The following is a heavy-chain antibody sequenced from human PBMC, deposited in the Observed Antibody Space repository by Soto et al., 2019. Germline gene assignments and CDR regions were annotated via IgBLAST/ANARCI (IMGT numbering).Heavy chain of an antibody. CDR2: INYSGSP. Sequence: KTSETLSLTGTVSGVAIYSGSYHWGWIRQPPGKGLEWIGAINYSGSPYYNPSLKSQVTISVDTFKNQFSLILSSVTAADSAVYFCARRHAPRYSSGNNFFDFWGQGTLVTVSS. D-gene: IGHD6-19*01. J-gene: IGHJ4*02. CDR1: GVAIYSGSYH. V-gene: IGHV4-39*01. CDR3: ARRHAPRYSSGNNFFDF.